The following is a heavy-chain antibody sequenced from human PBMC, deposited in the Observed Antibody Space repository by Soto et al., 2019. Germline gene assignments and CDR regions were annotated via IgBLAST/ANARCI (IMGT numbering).Heavy chain of an antibody. CDR3: AKDREMAPDY. CDR1: GFTFSSYG. CDR2: ISYDGSNK. D-gene: IGHD5-12*01. V-gene: IGHV3-30*18. J-gene: IGHJ4*02. Sequence: PVGSLRLSCAASGFTFSSYGMHWVRQAPGKGLEWVAVISYDGSNKYYADSVKGRFTISRDNSKNTLYLQMNSLRAEDTAVYYCAKDREMAPDYWGQGTLVTVSS.